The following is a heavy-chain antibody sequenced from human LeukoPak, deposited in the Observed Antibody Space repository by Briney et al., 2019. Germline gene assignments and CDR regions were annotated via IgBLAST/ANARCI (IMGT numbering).Heavy chain of an antibody. CDR3: ARRSAGDYFDH. J-gene: IGHJ4*02. CDR2: VYPSDSDT. D-gene: IGHD1-26*01. Sequence: GESLKISCKGSGYSFNSYWIGWVRQMPGKGLQGMGLVYPSDSDTRYSPSSRGQVTMSVDKSINTAYLQWSSLEASDTAMYYCARRSAGDYFDHWGQGTLVTVSS. CDR1: GYSFNSYW. V-gene: IGHV5-51*01.